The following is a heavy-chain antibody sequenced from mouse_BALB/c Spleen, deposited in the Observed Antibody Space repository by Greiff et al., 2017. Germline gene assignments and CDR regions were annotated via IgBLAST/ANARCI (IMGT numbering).Heavy chain of an antibody. V-gene: IGHV14-4*02. CDR1: GFYIKDYY. Sequence: EVQLQESGAELVRSGASVKLSCTASGFYIKDYYMHWVKQMPEQGLEWIGWIDPENGDTEYPPQFQGMATMTADTSSHTAYLQLSSLTSEDSAVYYGTNRYDDWLAYWGQGTLVTVSA. D-gene: IGHD2-14*01. CDR2: IDPENGDT. CDR3: TNRYDDWLAY. J-gene: IGHJ3*01.